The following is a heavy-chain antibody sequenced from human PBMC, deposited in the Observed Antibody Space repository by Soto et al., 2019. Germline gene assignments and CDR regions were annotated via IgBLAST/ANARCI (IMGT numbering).Heavy chain of an antibody. CDR1: GFTFSTYG. J-gene: IGHJ4*02. Sequence: QVQLVESGGGVVQPGRSLRLSCAASGFTFSTYGMHWVRQAPGKGLEWVAVVPYDGRNKYYADSVKGRFTISRDNFKNTVYLQMRSLRTEDTAVYYCAKQGALGSSYFDYWGQGTLVTVSS. CDR2: VPYDGRNK. CDR3: AKQGALGSSYFDY. V-gene: IGHV3-30*18. D-gene: IGHD7-27*01.